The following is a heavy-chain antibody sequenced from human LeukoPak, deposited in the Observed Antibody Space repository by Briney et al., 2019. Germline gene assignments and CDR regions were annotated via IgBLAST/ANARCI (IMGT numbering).Heavy chain of an antibody. J-gene: IGHJ3*02. Sequence: PGGSLRLSCAASGFTFNNYGMSWVRQAPGKGLEWVSGISGSGGSAYYADSVKGRFTISRDNSKNTLYLQMNSLRAEDTAVYYCARGGSYLSAFDIWGQGTMVTVSS. CDR3: ARGGSYLSAFDI. CDR1: GFTFNNYG. CDR2: ISGSGGSA. D-gene: IGHD1-26*01. V-gene: IGHV3-23*01.